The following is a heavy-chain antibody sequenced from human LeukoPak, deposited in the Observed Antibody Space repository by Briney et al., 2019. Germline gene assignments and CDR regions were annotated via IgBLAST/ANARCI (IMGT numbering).Heavy chain of an antibody. Sequence: SETLSLTCTVSGGSISSYYWSWIRQPPGKGLEWIGYIYTSGSTNYNPSLKSRVTISVDTSKNQFSLKLSSVTAADTAVYYCARRARDGYNYVDYWGQGPLVTVSS. J-gene: IGHJ4*02. CDR2: IYTSGST. V-gene: IGHV4-4*09. D-gene: IGHD5-24*01. CDR3: ARRARDGYNYVDY. CDR1: GGSISSYY.